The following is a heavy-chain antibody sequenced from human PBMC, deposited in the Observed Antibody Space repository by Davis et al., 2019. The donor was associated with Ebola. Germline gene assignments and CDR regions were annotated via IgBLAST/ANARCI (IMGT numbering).Heavy chain of an antibody. D-gene: IGHD3-22*01. J-gene: IGHJ6*02. V-gene: IGHV5-51*01. CDR3: ARPGYYDSSGYYEGDNVMDV. Sequence: PGGSLRLSCRASGYTFTTYWIGWVRQMPGKGLEWMGIIYPGDSDTKYSPSFQGQVTISADKSISTAFLQWRSLKASDTAMYYCARPGYYDSSGYYEGDNVMDVWGQGTTVTVSS. CDR2: IYPGDSDT. CDR1: GYTFTTYW.